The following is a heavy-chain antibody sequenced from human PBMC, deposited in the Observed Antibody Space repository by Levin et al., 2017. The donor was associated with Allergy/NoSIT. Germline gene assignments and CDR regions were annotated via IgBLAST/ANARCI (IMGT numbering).Heavy chain of an antibody. CDR3: ARRCSSGWYFDDCFDP. J-gene: IGHJ5*02. CDR2: IYPGDSDT. CDR1: GYSFSSYW. Sequence: GESLKISCRGSGYSFSSYWIAWVRQMPGKGLEWMGIIYPGDSDTRYSPSFQGQVTISADKSISTAYLQWSSLKAADTAMYYCARRCSSGWYFDDCFDPWGQGTLVTVSS. D-gene: IGHD6-19*01. V-gene: IGHV5-51*01.